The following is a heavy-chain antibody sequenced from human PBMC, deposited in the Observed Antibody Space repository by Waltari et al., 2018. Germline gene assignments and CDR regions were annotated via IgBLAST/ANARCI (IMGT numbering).Heavy chain of an antibody. CDR3: AREIAAAGGYGMDV. CDR2: IWYDGSNK. D-gene: IGHD6-13*01. V-gene: IGHV3-33*01. J-gene: IGHJ6*02. Sequence: QVQLVESGGGVVQPGRSLRLSCAASGFTFSSYGRHWVRQAPGKGLEWVAVIWYDGSNKYYADSVKGRFTISRDNSKNTLYLQMNSLRAEDTAVYYCAREIAAAGGYGMDVWGQGTTVTVSS. CDR1: GFTFSSYG.